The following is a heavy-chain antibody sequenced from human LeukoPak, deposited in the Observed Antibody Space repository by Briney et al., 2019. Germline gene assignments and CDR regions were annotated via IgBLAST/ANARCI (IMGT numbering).Heavy chain of an antibody. Sequence: SQALSLTCTISGGSISGYDGSWIGQPPGKGLEGMGYTYYVGSPNYNPSLKSQVTMSVETSKNQFSLKLSSVPAADTAVYYCARDLRTGTLGWSVVTASGYAFDIWGQGTMVTVSS. D-gene: IGHD2-21*02. CDR1: GGSISGYD. CDR2: TYYVGSP. J-gene: IGHJ3*02. V-gene: IGHV4-59*12. CDR3: ARDLRTGTLGWSVVTASGYAFDI.